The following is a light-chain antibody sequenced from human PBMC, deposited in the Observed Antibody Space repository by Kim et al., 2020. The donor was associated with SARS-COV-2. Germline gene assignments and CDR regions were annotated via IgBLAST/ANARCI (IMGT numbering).Light chain of an antibody. CDR2: GAS. V-gene: IGKV1-5*03. CDR1: QSINDW. CDR3: QQNSDYWT. Sequence: AAVDGIVTTNCRGRQSINDWVGWYQKKPGTAPHLLIYGASILGRVAPSRFTGGCAGADSPLTTSSLQHDDSATYFCQQNSDYWTFGQGTQVEIK. J-gene: IGKJ1*01.